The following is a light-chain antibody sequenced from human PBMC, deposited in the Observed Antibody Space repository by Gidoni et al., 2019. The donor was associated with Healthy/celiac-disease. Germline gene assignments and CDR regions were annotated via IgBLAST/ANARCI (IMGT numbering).Light chain of an antibody. J-gene: IGKJ2*01. Sequence: DIQMTQSPSSLSASVGDRVTITCRASQSISSYLNWYQQKPGKAPKLLIYAASSLQSGVPSRFSGSGSGTDFTLTISSLQPEDFATYYCQRSYSTPPRTFGQGTKLEIK. CDR1: QSISSY. CDR2: AAS. CDR3: QRSYSTPPRT. V-gene: IGKV1-39*01.